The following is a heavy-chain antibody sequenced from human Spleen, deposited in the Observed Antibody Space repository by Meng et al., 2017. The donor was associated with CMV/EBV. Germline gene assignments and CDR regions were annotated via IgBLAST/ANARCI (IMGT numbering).Heavy chain of an antibody. J-gene: IGHJ4*02. CDR3: VRGHNSFDY. CDR1: GFTFSDHY. V-gene: IGHV3-72*01. CDR2: SRNKPNSYRP. Sequence: GESLKISCAVFGFTFSDHYMDWVRQAPGKGLEWVGRSRNKPNSYRPEYAASVKGRFTISRDESENSLYLQMDSLRTDDTAVYYCVRGHNSFDYWGQGTLVTVSS.